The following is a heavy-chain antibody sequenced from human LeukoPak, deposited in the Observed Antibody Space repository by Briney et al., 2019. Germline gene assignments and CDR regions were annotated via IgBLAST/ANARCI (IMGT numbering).Heavy chain of an antibody. Sequence: HSGGSLRLSCAASGFTFSFYAMHWVRQAPGKGLEWVSVISGSGGRTNYADSVKGRFTISRDNSKTTLYLQMNSLRVEDTAVYYCATHISNSGLNGAFHIWGQGTMVTVSS. V-gene: IGHV3-23*01. CDR2: ISGSGGRT. CDR3: ATHISNSGLNGAFHI. CDR1: GFTFSFYA. J-gene: IGHJ3*02. D-gene: IGHD3-10*01.